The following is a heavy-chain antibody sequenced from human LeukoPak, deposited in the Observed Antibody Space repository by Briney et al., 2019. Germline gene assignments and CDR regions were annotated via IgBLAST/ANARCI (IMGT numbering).Heavy chain of an antibody. J-gene: IGHJ4*02. CDR1: GYTFTGYY. CDR2: INPNIGGT. CDR3: ASGSGWYQYYFDY. D-gene: IGHD6-19*01. Sequence: GASVKVSGKASGYTFTGYYMHWVRQAPGQGLEWMGWINPNIGGTNYAQKFQGSVTMTRDTSISTAYMELSRLRSDDTAVYFCASGSGWYQYYFDYWGQGTLVTVSS. V-gene: IGHV1-2*02.